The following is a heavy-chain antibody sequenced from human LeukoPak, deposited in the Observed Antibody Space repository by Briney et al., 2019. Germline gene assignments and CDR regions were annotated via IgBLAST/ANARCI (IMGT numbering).Heavy chain of an antibody. J-gene: IGHJ5*02. Sequence: SETLSLTCTVSGGSISSTIYYWGWIRQPPGKGLEWIGSIYYRGSTYYNPSLKSRVAISVDTSKNQFSLNLSSVTAADTAVYYCARVRLRNTSGGLSWFDPWGQGTLVTVSS. CDR1: GGSISSTIYY. D-gene: IGHD1/OR15-1a*01. V-gene: IGHV4-39*07. CDR3: ARVRLRNTSGGLSWFDP. CDR2: IYYRGST.